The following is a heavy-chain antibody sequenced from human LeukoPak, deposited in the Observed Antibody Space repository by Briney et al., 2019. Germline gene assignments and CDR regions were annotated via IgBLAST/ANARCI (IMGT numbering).Heavy chain of an antibody. CDR2: IYYSGST. Sequence: PSETLSLTCTVSGGSISSSSYYWGWIRQPPGKGLEWIGSIYYSGSTYYNPSLKSRVTISVDTSKNQFSLKLSSVTAADTAVYYCARVPVGGGIDYWGQGTLVTVSS. CDR1: GGSISSSSYY. D-gene: IGHD3-16*01. CDR3: ARVPVGGGIDY. J-gene: IGHJ4*02. V-gene: IGHV4-39*07.